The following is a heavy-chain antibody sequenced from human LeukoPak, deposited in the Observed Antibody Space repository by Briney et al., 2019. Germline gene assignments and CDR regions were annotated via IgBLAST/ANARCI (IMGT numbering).Heavy chain of an antibody. CDR3: AKDTQEVGATIPHDY. J-gene: IGHJ4*02. Sequence: GGSLRLSCAASGFTFSSYGMHWVRQAPGKGLEWVAFIRYDGSNKYYADSVKGRFTISRDNSKNTLYLQMNSLRAEDTAVYYCAKDTQEVGATIPHDYWGQGTLVTVSS. CDR2: IRYDGSNK. CDR1: GFTFSSYG. V-gene: IGHV3-30*02. D-gene: IGHD1-26*01.